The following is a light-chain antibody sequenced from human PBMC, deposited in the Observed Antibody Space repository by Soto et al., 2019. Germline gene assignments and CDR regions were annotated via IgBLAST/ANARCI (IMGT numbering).Light chain of an antibody. CDR2: EVS. J-gene: IGLJ1*01. Sequence: QSALTQPPSASGSPVQSVSISCTGTSSDVGAYNYVSWYQQHPGKAPKLIIYEVSKRPSGVPDRFSGSKSGNAASLTVSGLQAEDEADYYCSSYAGSDNYVFGTGTKLTVL. V-gene: IGLV2-8*01. CDR1: SSDVGAYNY. CDR3: SSYAGSDNYV.